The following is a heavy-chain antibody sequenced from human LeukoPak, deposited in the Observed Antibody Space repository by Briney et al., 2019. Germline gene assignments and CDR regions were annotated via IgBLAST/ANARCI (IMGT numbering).Heavy chain of an antibody. J-gene: IGHJ4*02. CDR3: VGTGLGSAKH. D-gene: IGHD1-1*01. V-gene: IGHV3-7*05. CDR1: GSTLSEKY. CDR2: IDLGGSAE. Sequence: GGSRILSCAPSGSTLSEKYMSWDRQAPGKGLEWVASIDLGGSAEYYVDSVKGRFAISRDNAKNSLFLQMNSLSTEDTAVYYCVGTGLGSAKHWGPGTLVTVSS.